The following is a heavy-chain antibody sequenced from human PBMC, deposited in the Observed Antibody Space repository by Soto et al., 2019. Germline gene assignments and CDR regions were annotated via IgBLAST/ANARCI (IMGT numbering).Heavy chain of an antibody. CDR2: IYYSGST. D-gene: IGHD3-9*01. Sequence: SETLSLTCTVSGGSISSGNYYWSWIRQPPGKGLEWIGYIYYSGSTNYNPSLKSRVTISVDTSKNQFSLKLSSVTAADTAVYYCARYYDILTDRLPNYYGMDVWGQGTTVTVSS. V-gene: IGHV4-61*01. J-gene: IGHJ6*02. CDR1: GGSISSGNYY. CDR3: ARYYDILTDRLPNYYGMDV.